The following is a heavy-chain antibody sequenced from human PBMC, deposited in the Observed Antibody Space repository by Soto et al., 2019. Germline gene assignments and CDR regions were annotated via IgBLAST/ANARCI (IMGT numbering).Heavy chain of an antibody. D-gene: IGHD5-18*01. V-gene: IGHV4-34*01. CDR2: INHSGST. CDR1: GGSFSCYY. Sequence: SETRSLTWAVYGGSFSCYYWSWIRQPPGKGLEWIGEINHSGSTNYNPSLKSRVTISVDTSKNQFSLKLSSVTAADTAVYYCARDRRGYSYGYRFDYWGQGTLVTVSS. J-gene: IGHJ4*02. CDR3: ARDRRGYSYGYRFDY.